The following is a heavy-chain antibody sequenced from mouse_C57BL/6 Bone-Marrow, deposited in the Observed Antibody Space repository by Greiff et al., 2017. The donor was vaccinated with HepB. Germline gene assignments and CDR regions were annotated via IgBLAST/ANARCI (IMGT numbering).Heavy chain of an antibody. Sequence: EVKLMESGGGLVQPGESLKLSCESNEYEFLSHDMSWVRKTPEKRLELVAAINSDGGSTYYPDTMERRFIISRDNTKKTLYLQMSSLRSEDTALYYCARLDWDFWYFDVWGTGTTVTVSS. CDR2: INSDGGST. CDR1: EYEFLSHD. J-gene: IGHJ1*03. V-gene: IGHV5-2*01. D-gene: IGHD4-1*01. CDR3: ARLDWDFWYFDV.